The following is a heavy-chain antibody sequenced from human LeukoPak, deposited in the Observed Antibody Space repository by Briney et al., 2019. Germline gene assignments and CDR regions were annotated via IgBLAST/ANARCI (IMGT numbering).Heavy chain of an antibody. CDR3: ARGTSIGIAAAKFDY. Sequence: ASVKVSCKASGYTFTSYGISWVRQAPGQGLEWMGWISAYNGNTNYAQKLQGRVTMTTDTSTSTAYMELRSLRSDDTAVYYCARGTSIGIAAAKFDYWGQGTLVTVSS. D-gene: IGHD6-13*01. CDR2: ISAYNGNT. CDR1: GYTFTSYG. J-gene: IGHJ4*02. V-gene: IGHV1-18*01.